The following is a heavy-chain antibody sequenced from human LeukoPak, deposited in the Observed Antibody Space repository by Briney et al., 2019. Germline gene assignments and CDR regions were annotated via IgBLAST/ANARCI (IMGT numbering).Heavy chain of an antibody. Sequence: ASVKVSCKASGYTFTNYYMHWVRQAPGQGLEWMGWINPNSGGTNHTQKFQGRVTMTRDTSISTAYMELSRLRSDDTALYYCARSLGYCSGGSCYTPFDYWGQGILVTVSS. V-gene: IGHV1-2*02. J-gene: IGHJ4*02. D-gene: IGHD2-15*01. CDR3: ARSLGYCSGGSCYTPFDY. CDR2: INPNSGGT. CDR1: GYTFTNYY.